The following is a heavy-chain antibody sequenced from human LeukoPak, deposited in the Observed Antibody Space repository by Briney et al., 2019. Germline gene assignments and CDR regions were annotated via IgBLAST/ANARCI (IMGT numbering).Heavy chain of an antibody. CDR2: ISCNSVWK. D-gene: IGHD6-6*01. CDR1: VFIFSYYN. CDR3: ARDWGEAAHLPFVDY. J-gene: IGHJ4*02. V-gene: IGHV3-21*06. Sequence: EPGGSLRLSCAASVFIFSYYNMNSGRQAPGKGLEWVSSISCNSVWKYHAEILRGRFTISSDNAKNSLYLEMTSLSDDDTAVYYCARDWGEAAHLPFVDYWGRGTRVTVS.